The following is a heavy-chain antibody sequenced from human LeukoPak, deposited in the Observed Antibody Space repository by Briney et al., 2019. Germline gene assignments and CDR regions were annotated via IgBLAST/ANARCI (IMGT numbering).Heavy chain of an antibody. Sequence: GGPLRLSCAASGFTVSSNYMSWVRQAPGKGLEWVSVVYSGGSTYYADSVKGRFTISRDNSKNSLYLQMNSLRAEDTAVYYCARWLRGIADEDGVDVWGQGTTVTVSS. CDR1: GFTVSSNY. CDR3: ARWLRGIADEDGVDV. V-gene: IGHV3-53*01. D-gene: IGHD6-13*01. J-gene: IGHJ6*02. CDR2: VYSGGST.